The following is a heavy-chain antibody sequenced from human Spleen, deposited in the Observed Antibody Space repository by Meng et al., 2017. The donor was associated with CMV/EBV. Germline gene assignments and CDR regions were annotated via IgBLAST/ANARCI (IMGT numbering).Heavy chain of an antibody. CDR1: GFTFDDYA. J-gene: IGHJ5*02. CDR3: VRAGLALDP. CDR2: ISWKSGSI. D-gene: IGHD3-3*02. Sequence: GGSLRLSCAASGFTFDDYAMHWVRQAPGKGLEWVSGISWKSGSIGYADSVKGRFNISRDNAKNSVYLLMNSVRLEDTALYYCVRAGLALDPWGQGTLVTVSS. V-gene: IGHV3-9*01.